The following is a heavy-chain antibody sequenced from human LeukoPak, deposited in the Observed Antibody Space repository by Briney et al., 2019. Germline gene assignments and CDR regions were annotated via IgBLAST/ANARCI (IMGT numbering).Heavy chain of an antibody. J-gene: IGHJ6*02. CDR1: GGTFSSYA. CDR3: ARDRRIQLWLAEGYYYGMDV. Sequence: ASVKVSCKASGGTFSSYAISWVRQAPGQGLEWMGGIIPIFGTANYAQKFQGSVTITADESTSTAYMELSSLRSEDTAVYYCARDRRIQLWLAEGYYYGMDVWGQGTTVTVSS. V-gene: IGHV1-69*13. CDR2: IIPIFGTA. D-gene: IGHD5-18*01.